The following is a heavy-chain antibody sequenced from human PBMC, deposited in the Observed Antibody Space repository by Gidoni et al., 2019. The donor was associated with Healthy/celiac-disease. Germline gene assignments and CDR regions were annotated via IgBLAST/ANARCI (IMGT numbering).Heavy chain of an antibody. J-gene: IGHJ6*02. Sequence: QVQLVQSGAEVQKPGASVQVSCKASGFTFTGHSMHWVRQAPGQGLEWMGWINPNSGGTNYAQKFQGWVTMTRDTSSSTAYMELSRLRSDDTAVYYCAREYSSSSRYYYYYGMDVWGQGTTVTVSS. V-gene: IGHV1-2*04. CDR2: INPNSGGT. CDR3: AREYSSSSRYYYYYGMDV. D-gene: IGHD6-6*01. CDR1: GFTFTGHS.